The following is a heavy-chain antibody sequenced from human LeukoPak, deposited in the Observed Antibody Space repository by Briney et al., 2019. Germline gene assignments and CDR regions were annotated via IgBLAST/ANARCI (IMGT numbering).Heavy chain of an antibody. CDR3: ARDFRATVTTPEDY. CDR1: GFTFSSYS. V-gene: IGHV3-21*01. CDR2: ISSSSSYI. D-gene: IGHD4-17*01. Sequence: GGSLILSCAASGFTFSSYSMNWVRQAPGKGLEWVSSISSSSSYIYYADSVKGRFTISRDNAKNSLYLQMNSLRAEDTAVYYCARDFRATVTTPEDYWGQGTLVTVSS. J-gene: IGHJ4*02.